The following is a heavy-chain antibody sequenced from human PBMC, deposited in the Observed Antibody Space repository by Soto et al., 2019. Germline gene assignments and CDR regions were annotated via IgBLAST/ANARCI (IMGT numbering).Heavy chain of an antibody. CDR1: GGSISSGGYY. D-gene: IGHD3-16*01. CDR3: ARDVPRGGNFDY. Sequence: QVQLQESGPGLVKPSQTLSLTCTVSGGSISSGGYYWSWIRQHPGKGLEWIGYIYYSGSTYYNPSLKSRVTISIDTSKKQFSLKLSSVTAAGTAVYCRARDVPRGGNFDYWGQGTRVTVSS. J-gene: IGHJ4*02. V-gene: IGHV4-31*03. CDR2: IYYSGST.